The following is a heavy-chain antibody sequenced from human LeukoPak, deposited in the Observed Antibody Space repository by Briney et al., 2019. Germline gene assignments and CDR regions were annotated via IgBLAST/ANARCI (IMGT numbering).Heavy chain of an antibody. D-gene: IGHD3-22*01. CDR2: IIPIFGTA. CDR1: GGTFSSYA. V-gene: IGHV1-69*05. Sequence: SVKVSCKASGGTFSSYAISWERQAPGQGLEWMGRIIPIFGTANYAQKFQGRVTITTDESTSTAYMELSSLRSEDTAVYYCVRDPGLPDYYESSGYLSDYWGQGTLVTVSS. J-gene: IGHJ4*02. CDR3: VRDPGLPDYYESSGYLSDY.